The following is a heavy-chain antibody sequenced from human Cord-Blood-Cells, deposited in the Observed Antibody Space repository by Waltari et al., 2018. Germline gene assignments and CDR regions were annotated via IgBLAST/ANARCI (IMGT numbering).Heavy chain of an antibody. D-gene: IGHD3-10*01. Sequence: QVQLVQSGAEVKKPGASVKVSCKASGYTFTGYYMHWVRQAPGQGLEWMGWINPNSVCTNDAQKVQGRVTMTRDTTISTAYMGLSRLRSDDAAVYYCARTSGVRDAFDIWGQGTMVTVSS. J-gene: IGHJ3*02. CDR3: ARTSGVRDAFDI. CDR1: GYTFTGYY. CDR2: INPNSVCT. V-gene: IGHV1-2*02.